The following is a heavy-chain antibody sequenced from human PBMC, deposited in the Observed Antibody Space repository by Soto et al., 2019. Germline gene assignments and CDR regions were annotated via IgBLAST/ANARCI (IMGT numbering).Heavy chain of an antibody. V-gene: IGHV3-30-3*01. D-gene: IGHD3-10*01. Sequence: QVPLVESGGGVVQPGRSLRLSCAASGFTFSSYAMHWVRQAPGKGLEWVAVISYDGSNKYYADSVKGRFTISRDNSKNTLYLQMNSLRAEDTAVYYCARKDFGRYYYYGMDVWGQGTTVTVSS. J-gene: IGHJ6*02. CDR3: ARKDFGRYYYYGMDV. CDR2: ISYDGSNK. CDR1: GFTFSSYA.